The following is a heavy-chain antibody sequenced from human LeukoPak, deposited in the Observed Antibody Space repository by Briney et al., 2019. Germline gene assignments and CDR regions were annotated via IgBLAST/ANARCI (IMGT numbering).Heavy chain of an antibody. CDR3: AKDPIPGGDGYNPLDY. J-gene: IGHJ4*02. Sequence: PGRSLRLSCAASGFTFDDYAMHWVRHAPGKGLEWVSGISWNSGSIGYADSVKGRFTISRDNAKNSLYLQMNSLRAEDTALYYCAKDPIPGGDGYNPLDYWGQGTLVTVSS. CDR2: ISWNSGSI. CDR1: GFTFDDYA. D-gene: IGHD5-24*01. V-gene: IGHV3-9*01.